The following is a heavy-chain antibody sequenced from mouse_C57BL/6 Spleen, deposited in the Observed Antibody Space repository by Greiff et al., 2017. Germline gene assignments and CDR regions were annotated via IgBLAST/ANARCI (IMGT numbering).Heavy chain of an antibody. CDR1: GYTFTSYG. Sequence: VQLQESGAELARPGASVKLSCKASGYTFTSYGISWVKQRTGQGLEWIGEIYPRSGNTYYNEKFKGKATLTADKSSSTAYMELRSLTSEDSAVYFCARGVDGYWYFDVWGTGTTVTVSS. J-gene: IGHJ1*03. CDR3: ARGVDGYWYFDV. V-gene: IGHV1-81*01. CDR2: IYPRSGNT. D-gene: IGHD2-3*01.